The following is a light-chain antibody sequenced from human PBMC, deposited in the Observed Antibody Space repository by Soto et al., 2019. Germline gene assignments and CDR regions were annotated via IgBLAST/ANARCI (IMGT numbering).Light chain of an antibody. V-gene: IGKV1-12*01. CDR2: GSS. CDR1: QNITTW. CDR3: QQGSRFPFT. Sequence: DIQMIQSPSSVSASVGDRVTVTCRASQNITTWLTWYQQRPGKGPHRLIYGSSTLQRGVPSRFPGSRSGTEFTLTITSLQPADFATYYCQQGSRFPFTFGPGT. J-gene: IGKJ3*01.